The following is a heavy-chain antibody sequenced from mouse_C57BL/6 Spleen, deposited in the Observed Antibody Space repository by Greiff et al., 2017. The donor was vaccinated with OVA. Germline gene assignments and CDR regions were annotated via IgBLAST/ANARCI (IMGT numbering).Heavy chain of an antibody. CDR3: ARHGSSYPDWYFDV. CDR2: IWSDGST. CDR1: GFSLTSYG. Sequence: VQLVESGPGLVAPSQSLSITCTVSGFSLTSYGVHWVRQPPGKGLEWLVVIWSDGSTTYYSALISRLSISNDNSKSQVFLKMNSLQTDDTAMYDCARHGSSYPDWYFDVWGTGTTVTVSS. J-gene: IGHJ1*03. D-gene: IGHD1-1*01. V-gene: IGHV2-6-1*01.